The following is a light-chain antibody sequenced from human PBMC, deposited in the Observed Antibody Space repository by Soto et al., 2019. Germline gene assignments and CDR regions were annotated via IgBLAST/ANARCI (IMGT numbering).Light chain of an antibody. V-gene: IGKV1-39*01. Sequence: DIQMTQSPSSLSASVGDRVTITCRASRSINSYLNWYQQKPGKAPILLIYAASSLRSGVPSRFSGSGSGTDFTLTISSLQPEDFATYYCQQGYSTPNPFGQGTKLEIK. J-gene: IGKJ2*01. CDR1: RSINSY. CDR2: AAS. CDR3: QQGYSTPNP.